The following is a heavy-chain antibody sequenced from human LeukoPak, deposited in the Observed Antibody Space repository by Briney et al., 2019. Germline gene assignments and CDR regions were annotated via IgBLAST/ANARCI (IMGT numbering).Heavy chain of an antibody. V-gene: IGHV3-23*01. J-gene: IGHJ4*02. CDR2: ISGSGGST. Sequence: GGSLRLSCAASGFTFINYAMSWVRQAPGRGLQWVSAISGSGGSTFYADSVKGRFTISRDNSKNTLYLQMTSLRAEDTAVYYCAKDGGSGWNFDYWGQGTLVSVSS. D-gene: IGHD6-19*01. CDR3: AKDGGSGWNFDY. CDR1: GFTFINYA.